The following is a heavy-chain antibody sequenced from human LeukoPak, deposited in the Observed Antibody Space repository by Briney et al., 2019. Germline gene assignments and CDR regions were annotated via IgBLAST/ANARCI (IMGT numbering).Heavy chain of an antibody. CDR2: ISWNSGSI. J-gene: IGHJ4*02. V-gene: IGHV3-9*01. Sequence: GRSLRLSCAASGFTFADYAMHWVRQAPGKGLEWVSGISWNSGSIGYADSVKGRFTISRDNAKNSLYLQMNSLRAEDTALYYCAKDHSSGWFYFDYWGQGTLVTVSS. CDR1: GFTFADYA. CDR3: AKDHSSGWFYFDY. D-gene: IGHD6-19*01.